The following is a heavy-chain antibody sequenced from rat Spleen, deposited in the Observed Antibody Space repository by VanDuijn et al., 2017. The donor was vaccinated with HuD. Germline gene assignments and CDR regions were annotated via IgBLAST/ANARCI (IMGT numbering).Heavy chain of an antibody. CDR1: GFSLTDFS. V-gene: IGHV2-15*01. J-gene: IGHJ3*01. CDR2: IWSGGTT. Sequence: QVQLKESGPGLVQPSQTLSLTCTVSGFSLTDFSVSWVRHPPGKGLEWIGAIWSGGTTDYNSALKSRLSISRDTSKSQVLLKMNSLQTEDTAMYFCARSAYGYNLNWFAYWGQGTLVTVSS. CDR3: ARSAYGYNLNWFAY. D-gene: IGHD1-9*01.